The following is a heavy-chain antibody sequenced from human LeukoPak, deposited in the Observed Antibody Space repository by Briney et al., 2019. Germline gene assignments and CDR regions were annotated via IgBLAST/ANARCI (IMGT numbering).Heavy chain of an antibody. CDR1: GFTFSSNW. D-gene: IGHD3-22*01. Sequence: GGSLRLSCAASGFTFSSNWMHWVRQAPGKGLVWVSRINSDGSTTSYADSVKGRFTISRDNSKNTLYLQMNSLRVEDTAVYYCARDPAIQTWLSAYYFDYWGQGTQVTVSS. CDR2: INSDGSTT. CDR3: ARDPAIQTWLSAYYFDY. J-gene: IGHJ4*02. V-gene: IGHV3-74*01.